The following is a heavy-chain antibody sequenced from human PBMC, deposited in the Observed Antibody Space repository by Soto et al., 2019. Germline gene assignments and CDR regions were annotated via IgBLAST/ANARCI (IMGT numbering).Heavy chain of an antibody. J-gene: IGHJ4*02. Sequence: SETLSLTCTVSGGSISSYYWSWIRQPPGKGLEWIGYIYYSGSTNYNPSLKSRVTISVDTSKNQFSLKLSSVTAADTAVYYCARGSYGGLFDYWGQGTLVTVSS. D-gene: IGHD4-17*01. V-gene: IGHV4-59*01. CDR2: IYYSGST. CDR3: ARGSYGGLFDY. CDR1: GGSISSYY.